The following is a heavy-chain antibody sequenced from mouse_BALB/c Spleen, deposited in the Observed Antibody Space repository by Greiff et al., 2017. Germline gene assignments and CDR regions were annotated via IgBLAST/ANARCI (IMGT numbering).Heavy chain of an antibody. Sequence: DVKLVESGGDLVKPGGSLKLSCAASGFTFSSYGMSWVRQTPDKRLEWVATISSGGSYTYYPDSVKGRFTISRDNAKNTLYLQMSSLKSEDTAMYYCARRDYYGSSYDAYWGQGTLVTVAA. D-gene: IGHD1-1*01. CDR3: ARRDYYGSSYDAY. V-gene: IGHV5-6*02. CDR1: GFTFSSYG. CDR2: ISSGGSYT. J-gene: IGHJ3*01.